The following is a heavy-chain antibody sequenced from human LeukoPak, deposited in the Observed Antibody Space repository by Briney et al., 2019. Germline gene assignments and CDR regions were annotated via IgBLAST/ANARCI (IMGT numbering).Heavy chain of an antibody. Sequence: GESLKISCKGSGFSFTGHWIGWVRQLPGKGLEWMGIIYGGDSDTRYSPSFQGQVTISADKSITTAYLQWSSLKTSDTAMYYRARPPAAADTLSNWYFDLWGRGTLVTVSS. V-gene: IGHV5-51*01. CDR1: GFSFTGHW. CDR3: ARPPAAADTLSNWYFDL. J-gene: IGHJ2*01. D-gene: IGHD6-13*01. CDR2: IYGGDSDT.